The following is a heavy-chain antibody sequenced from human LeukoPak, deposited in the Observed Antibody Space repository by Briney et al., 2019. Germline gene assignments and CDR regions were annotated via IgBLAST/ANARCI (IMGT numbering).Heavy chain of an antibody. V-gene: IGHV1-18*01. D-gene: IGHD3-22*01. CDR2: ISAYNGNT. J-gene: IGHJ4*02. CDR3: ARPYYDSSGYYYEDY. CDR1: GYTFTSYG. Sequence: GASVKVSCKASGYTFTSYGISWVRQATGQGLEWMGWISAYNGNTNYAQKFQGRVTMTRDTSISTAYMELSRLRSDDTAVYYCARPYYDSSGYYYEDYWGQGTLVTVSS.